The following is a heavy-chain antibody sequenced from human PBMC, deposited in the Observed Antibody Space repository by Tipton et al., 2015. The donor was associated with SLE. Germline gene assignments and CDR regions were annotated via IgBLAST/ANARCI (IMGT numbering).Heavy chain of an antibody. CDR1: GFTFAIHA. Sequence: GSLRLSCAASGFTFAIHAMNWVRQAPGKGPEWVSVIYSGGTNTYYADSVKGRFIISRDNSKNTLYLQMNGLRAEDTAVYYCAKAKTQNYYYYYMDVWGKGTTVTVSS. CDR2: IYSGGTNT. CDR3: AKAKTQNYYYYYMDV. D-gene: IGHD3-10*01. V-gene: IGHV3-23*03. J-gene: IGHJ6*03.